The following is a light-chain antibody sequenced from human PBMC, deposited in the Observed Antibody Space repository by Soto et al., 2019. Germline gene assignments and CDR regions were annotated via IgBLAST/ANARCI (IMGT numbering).Light chain of an antibody. CDR2: KVS. CDR3: MQGTRRPPIT. CDR1: RSLVYSDGNTY. V-gene: IGKV2-30*01. Sequence: DEVMTQSPLSLPVTLGQPASISCRSSRSLVYSDGNTYLNWFQQRPGQSPRRLIYKVSNRDAGVPARFSRSRSGNDFTLQIRRVEAGDVGVYYYMQGTRRPPITLGQGTRLELK. J-gene: IGKJ5*01.